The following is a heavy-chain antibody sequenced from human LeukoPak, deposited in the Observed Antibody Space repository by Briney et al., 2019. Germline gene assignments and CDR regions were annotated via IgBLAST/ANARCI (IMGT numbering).Heavy chain of an antibody. CDR3: ARLGSARWFDY. J-gene: IGHJ4*02. CDR2: IYYSGST. Sequence: SETLSLTCTVSGGPISSYYWSWIRQPPGKKLEWIGNIYYSGSTNYNPSPKSRVTISVDTSKTQLSPKLSSVTAADTAVYYCARLGSARWFDYWGQGTLVTVSS. V-gene: IGHV4-59*08. D-gene: IGHD6-6*01. CDR1: GGPISSYY.